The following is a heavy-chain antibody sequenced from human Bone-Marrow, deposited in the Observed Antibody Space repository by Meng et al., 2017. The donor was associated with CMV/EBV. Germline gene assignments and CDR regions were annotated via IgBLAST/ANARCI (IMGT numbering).Heavy chain of an antibody. Sequence: VQLPQWGAGLLKPSETLSLTCAVYGGSFSGYYWSWIRQPPGKGLEWIGEINHSGSTNYNPSLKSRVTISVDTSKNQFSLKLSSVTAADTAVYYCASIPHPSRRTHITDFDYWGQGTLVTVSS. D-gene: IGHD1-14*01. CDR2: INHSGST. CDR1: GGSFSGYY. V-gene: IGHV4-34*01. CDR3: ASIPHPSRRTHITDFDY. J-gene: IGHJ4*02.